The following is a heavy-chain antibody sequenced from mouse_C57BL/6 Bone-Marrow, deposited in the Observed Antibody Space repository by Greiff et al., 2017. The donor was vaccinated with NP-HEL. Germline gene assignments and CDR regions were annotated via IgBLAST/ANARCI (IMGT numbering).Heavy chain of an antibody. CDR3: ARRDSITTVNFDV. CDR2: IYPGSGNT. CDR1: GYTFTDYY. Sequence: QVQLQQSGAELVRPGASVKLSCKASGYTFTDYYINWVKQRPGQGLEWIARIYPGSGNTYYNEKFKGKATLTAEKSSSTAYMQLSSLTSEDSAVYFCARRDSITTVNFDVWGTGTTVTVSS. V-gene: IGHV1-76*01. J-gene: IGHJ1*03. D-gene: IGHD1-1*01.